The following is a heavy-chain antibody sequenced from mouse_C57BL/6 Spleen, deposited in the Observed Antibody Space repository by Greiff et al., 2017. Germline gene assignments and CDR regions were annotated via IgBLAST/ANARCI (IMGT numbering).Heavy chain of an antibody. CDR2: IYPSDSET. V-gene: IGHV1-61*01. CDR3: ARDYYYGSSCFMDY. Sequence: VQLQHPGAELVRPGSSVKLSCKASGYTFTSYWMDWVKQRPGQGLEWIGNIYPSDSETHYNQKFKDKATLAVDKSSSTAYMQLSSLTSEDSAVYYCARDYYYGSSCFMDYWGQGTAVTVSS. J-gene: IGHJ4*01. D-gene: IGHD1-1*01. CDR1: GYTFTSYW.